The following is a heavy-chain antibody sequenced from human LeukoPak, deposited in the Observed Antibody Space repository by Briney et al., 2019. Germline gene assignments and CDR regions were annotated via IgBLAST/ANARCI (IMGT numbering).Heavy chain of an antibody. V-gene: IGHV4-59*01. Sequence: SETLSLTCTVSGGSISLYYWSCIPQPPGRGLEWIEYIYYSGGTNYNPPLKSRVTISVDTSKNQFSLKLSSVTAADTAVYYCARYSDNWFDPWGQGTLVTVSS. CDR2: IYYSGGT. CDR3: ARYSDNWFDP. D-gene: IGHD6-13*01. CDR1: GGSISLYY. J-gene: IGHJ5*02.